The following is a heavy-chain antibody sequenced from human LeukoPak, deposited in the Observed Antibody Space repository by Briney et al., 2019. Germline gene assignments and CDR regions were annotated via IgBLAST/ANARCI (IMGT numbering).Heavy chain of an antibody. CDR1: GFTFSSYS. CDR3: ARDGYSGSYRLFDY. D-gene: IGHD1-26*01. CDR2: ISGSSSVI. V-gene: IGHV3-48*02. J-gene: IGHJ4*02. Sequence: GGSLRLSCAASGFTFSSYSMNWVRQAPGKGLEWLSYISGSSSVIFYADSVEGRFTVSRDNAKNSLYLQMNSLRDEDTAVYYCARDGYSGSYRLFDYWGQGTLVTVSS.